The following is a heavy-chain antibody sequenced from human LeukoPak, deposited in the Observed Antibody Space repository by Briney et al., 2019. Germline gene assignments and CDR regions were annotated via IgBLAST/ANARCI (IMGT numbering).Heavy chain of an antibody. CDR1: GGSISSYY. V-gene: IGHV4-4*07. CDR2: IYTSGST. Sequence: TSETLSLTCTVSGGSISSYYWSWIRQPAGKGLEWIGRIYTSGSTNYNPSLKSRVTMSVDTSKNQFSLKLSSVTAADTAVYYCARVPGYCSSTSCDYWGQGTLVTVSS. D-gene: IGHD2-2*01. J-gene: IGHJ4*02. CDR3: ARVPGYCSSTSCDY.